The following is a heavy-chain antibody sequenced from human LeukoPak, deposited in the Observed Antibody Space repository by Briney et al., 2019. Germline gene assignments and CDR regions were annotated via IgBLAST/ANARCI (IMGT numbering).Heavy chain of an antibody. CDR2: IYTSGST. CDR3: ASYGYSRSFDY. Sequence: PSETLSLTCTVSGGSISSYYWSWIRQPAGKGLERIGRIYTSGSTNYNPSLKSRVTMSVNTSKNQFSLKLSSVTAADTAVYYCASYGYSRSFDYWGQGTLVTVSS. J-gene: IGHJ4*02. D-gene: IGHD6-13*01. CDR1: GGSISSYY. V-gene: IGHV4-4*07.